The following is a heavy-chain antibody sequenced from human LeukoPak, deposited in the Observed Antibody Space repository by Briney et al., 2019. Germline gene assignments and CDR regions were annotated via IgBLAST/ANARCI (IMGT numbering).Heavy chain of an antibody. V-gene: IGHV1-2*02. D-gene: IGHD3-3*01. CDR1: GYTFTGYC. J-gene: IGHJ4*02. CDR3: ARSYYYDFWSGPFDY. CDR2: INPNSGGT. Sequence: SVKVSCKASGYTFTGYCMHWVRQAPGQGLEWMGWINPNSGGTNYAQKFQGRVTMTRDTSISTAYMELSRLRSDDTAVYYCARSYYYDFWSGPFDYWGQGTLVTVSS.